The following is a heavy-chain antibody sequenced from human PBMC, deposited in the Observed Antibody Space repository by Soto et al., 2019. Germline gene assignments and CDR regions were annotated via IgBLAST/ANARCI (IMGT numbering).Heavy chain of an antibody. CDR2: ISAYNGNT. CDR3: ARSAVYDFWSGYYTVVAPAPPDV. CDR1: GYTFTSYG. D-gene: IGHD3-3*01. Sequence: ASVKVSCKASGYTFTSYGISWVRQAPGQGLEWMGWISAYNGNTNYAQKLQGRVTMTTDTSTSTAYMELRSLRSDDTAVYYCARSAVYDFWSGYYTVVAPAPPDVWGKGTTVTVSS. J-gene: IGHJ6*04. V-gene: IGHV1-18*01.